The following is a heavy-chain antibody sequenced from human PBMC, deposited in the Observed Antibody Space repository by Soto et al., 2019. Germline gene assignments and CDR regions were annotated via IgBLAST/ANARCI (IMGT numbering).Heavy chain of an antibody. CDR3: TRGQEVWWNAGPLGLHGLDV. V-gene: IGHV1-8*01. CDR1: RYTFISYD. CDR2: MNPSSANT. D-gene: IGHD3-16*01. J-gene: IGHJ6*02. Sequence: ASVKVSCKASRYTFISYDINWVRQAPGQGLEWMGWMNPSSANTGYAQKFQGRISMTRNTSMNTAYMELNSLTSEDTAVYYCTRGQEVWWNAGPLGLHGLDVWGQGTTVAVSS.